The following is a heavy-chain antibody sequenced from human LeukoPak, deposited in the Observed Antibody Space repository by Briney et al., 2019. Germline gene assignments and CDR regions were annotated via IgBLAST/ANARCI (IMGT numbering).Heavy chain of an antibody. CDR3: ATRSDIVVVPAAIPPPYWYFDL. Sequence: PSQTLSLTCTVSGGSISSGDYYWSWIRQPPGKGLEWIGYIYYSGSTYYNPSLKSRVTISVYTSKNQFSLKLVSVTAADTAVYYCATRSDIVVVPAAIPPPYWYFDLWGRGTLVTVSS. CDR2: IYYSGST. CDR1: GGSISSGDYY. V-gene: IGHV4-30-4*08. J-gene: IGHJ2*01. D-gene: IGHD2-2*01.